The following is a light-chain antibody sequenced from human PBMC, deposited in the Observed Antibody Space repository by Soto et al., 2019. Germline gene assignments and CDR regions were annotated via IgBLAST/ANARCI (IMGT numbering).Light chain of an antibody. V-gene: IGLV2-23*01. J-gene: IGLJ1*01. CDR2: EGS. Sequence: QSVLTQPASVSGSPGQSIAISCTGTSSDVGSYNSVSWYQQHPGKAPKLMIYEGSKRPSGVSDRFSGSKSGNTASLTISGLQAEDEADYYCCSYAGDPYVFGTGTKLPS. CDR1: SSDVGSYNS. CDR3: CSYAGDPYV.